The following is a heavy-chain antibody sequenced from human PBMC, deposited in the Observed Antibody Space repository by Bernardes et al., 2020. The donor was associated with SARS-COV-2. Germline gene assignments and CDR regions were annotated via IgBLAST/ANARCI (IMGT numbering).Heavy chain of an antibody. V-gene: IGHV3-48*03. Sequence: GGSLRLSCAASGFPFSSSVMNWFRQAPGKGLEWFSYISTGGSTKYYADSVKGRFTISRDNAKNSLYLQMNSLRAEDTAVYYCAREYTYGFDSWGQGTLVTVSS. CDR2: ISTGGSTK. D-gene: IGHD5-18*01. J-gene: IGHJ4*02. CDR3: AREYTYGFDS. CDR1: GFPFSSSV.